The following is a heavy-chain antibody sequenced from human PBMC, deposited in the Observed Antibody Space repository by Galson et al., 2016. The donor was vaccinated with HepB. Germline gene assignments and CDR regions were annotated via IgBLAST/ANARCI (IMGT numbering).Heavy chain of an antibody. J-gene: IGHJ4*02. CDR1: RFTFSRYW. Sequence: SCADSRFTFSRYWMHWVRQAPGKGLEWVAVISYDGDSQFYADSVKGRFTISRDNSKNTLSLEMNSLRVEDTAVYYCAVGVTIDYWGQGTLVTVSS. V-gene: IGHV3-30*03. CDR2: ISYDGDSQ. CDR3: AVGVTIDY. D-gene: IGHD4-17*01.